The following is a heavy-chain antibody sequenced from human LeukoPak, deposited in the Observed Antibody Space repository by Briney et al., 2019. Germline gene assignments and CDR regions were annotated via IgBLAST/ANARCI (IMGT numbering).Heavy chain of an antibody. Sequence: SETLSLTCAVYGGSFSGYYWSWIRQPPGKGLEWIGEINHSGSTNYNPSLKSRVTISVDTSKNQFSLKLSSVTAADTAVYYCARAPAGVSPGWFDYWGQGTLVTVSS. D-gene: IGHD1-14*01. CDR3: ARAPAGVSPGWFDY. CDR1: GGSFSGYY. CDR2: INHSGST. J-gene: IGHJ4*02. V-gene: IGHV4-34*01.